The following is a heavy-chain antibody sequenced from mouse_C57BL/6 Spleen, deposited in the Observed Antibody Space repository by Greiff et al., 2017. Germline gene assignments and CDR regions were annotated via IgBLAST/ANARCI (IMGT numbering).Heavy chain of an antibody. V-gene: IGHV5-16*01. D-gene: IGHD1-1*01. J-gene: IGHJ2*01. CDR2: INYDGSST. CDR3: ARDEGYGSSSFDY. Sequence: EVHLVESEGGLVQPGSSMKLSCTASGFTFSDYYMAWVRQVPEKGLEWVANINYDGSSTYYLDSLKSRFIISRDNAKNILYLQMSSLKSEDTATYYCARDEGYGSSSFDYWGQGTTLTVSS. CDR1: GFTFSDYY.